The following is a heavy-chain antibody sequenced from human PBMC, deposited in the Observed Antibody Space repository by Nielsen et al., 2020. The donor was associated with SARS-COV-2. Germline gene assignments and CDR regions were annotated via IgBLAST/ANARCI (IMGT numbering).Heavy chain of an antibody. V-gene: IGHV3-11*01. CDR3: AKGIRYYDILTGPDY. D-gene: IGHD3-9*01. Sequence: GESLKISCAASGFTFSDYYMSWIRQAPGKGLEWVSYISSSGSTIYYADSVKGRFTISRDNAKNSLYLQMNSLRAEDTALYYCAKGIRYYDILTGPDYWGQGTLVTVSS. CDR2: ISSSGSTI. CDR1: GFTFSDYY. J-gene: IGHJ4*02.